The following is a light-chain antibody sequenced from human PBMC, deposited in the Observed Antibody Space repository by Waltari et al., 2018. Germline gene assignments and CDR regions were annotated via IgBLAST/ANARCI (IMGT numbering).Light chain of an antibody. CDR1: QSVLYSSNNENY. J-gene: IGKJ2*01. V-gene: IGKV4-1*01. CDR2: WAS. CDR3: QQYYSTPYT. Sequence: DIVMTQSPDSLAVSLGERATINCKSSQSVLYSSNNENYLAWYQQKPGHPPKLLIYWASTRESGVPDRFSGSGSGTDFTFTINSLQAEDVAVYYCQQYYSTPYTFGQGTKLEIK.